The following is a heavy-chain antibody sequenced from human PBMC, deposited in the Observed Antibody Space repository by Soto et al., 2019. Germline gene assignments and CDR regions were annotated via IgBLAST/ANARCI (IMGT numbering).Heavy chain of an antibody. Sequence: QVQLVQSGAEVKKPGSSVKVSCKASGGTFATYGISWVRQAPGEGLEWMGGIIPVFGTTNYAQKFQGRVTLTADESTSTAYMELSSLRSEDTALYYCASVGYYASSGYPITPFDLWGQGTMVTVSS. CDR1: GGTFATYG. D-gene: IGHD3-22*01. CDR2: IIPVFGTT. J-gene: IGHJ3*01. V-gene: IGHV1-69*01. CDR3: ASVGYYASSGYPITPFDL.